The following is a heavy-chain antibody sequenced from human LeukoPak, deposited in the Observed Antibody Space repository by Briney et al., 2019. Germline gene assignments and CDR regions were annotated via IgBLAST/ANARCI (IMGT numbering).Heavy chain of an antibody. D-gene: IGHD3-22*01. Sequence: ASETLSLTCTVSGGSISNYYWSWIWQPPGRGLEWIGYIYYRGSINYNPSLRSRVTLSVDTSKNQFSLKLSSVTAADTAVYYCARTFQDDGSGYYYYYGMDVWGHGTTVTVSS. CDR1: GGSISNYY. CDR3: ARTFQDDGSGYYYYYGMDV. CDR2: IYYRGSI. J-gene: IGHJ6*02. V-gene: IGHV4-59*01.